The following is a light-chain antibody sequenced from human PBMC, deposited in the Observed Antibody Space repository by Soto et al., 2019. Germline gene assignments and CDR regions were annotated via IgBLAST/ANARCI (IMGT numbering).Light chain of an antibody. CDR1: SSDDGGYDY. V-gene: IGLV2-14*01. CDR2: DVS. Sequence: QSVLTQPASVSGSPGQSITTSCTGTSSDDGGYDYVSWFQQHPGKAPKLMIYDVSYRPSGVSNRLSGSKSGNTASLTISGLQAEDEADYYCSSYTSSSTLEVFGTET. CDR3: SSYTSSSTLEV. J-gene: IGLJ1*01.